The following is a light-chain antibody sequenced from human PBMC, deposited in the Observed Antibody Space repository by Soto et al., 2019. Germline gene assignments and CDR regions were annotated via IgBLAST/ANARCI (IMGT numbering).Light chain of an antibody. CDR3: SAYTGSSTLV. CDR2: EVS. V-gene: IGLV2-18*02. Sequence: QSALTQPPSVSGSPGQSVTISCTGTSSDVGSYNRVSWYQQPPGTAPKLMIYEVSNRPSGVPDRFSGSKSGNTASLTISGLQAEDEADYYCSAYTGSSTLVFGGWAKLTVL. CDR1: SSDVGSYNR. J-gene: IGLJ2*01.